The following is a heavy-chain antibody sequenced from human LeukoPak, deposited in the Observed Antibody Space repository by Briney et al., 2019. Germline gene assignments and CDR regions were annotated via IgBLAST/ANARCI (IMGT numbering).Heavy chain of an antibody. J-gene: IGHJ6*03. CDR2: INHSGST. V-gene: IGHV4-34*01. D-gene: IGHD1-20*01. CDR3: ARNPPNWNQFYNYFYMDV. CDR1: GVPFSGYY. Sequence: SETLSLICAVYGVPFSGYYWRWIRQPPGKGLEWIGEINHSGSTNYNPSLKSRVTISVDTSKNQFSLTLSSVPAADTAVYYFARNPPNWNQFYNYFYMDVWGKGTTVTVSS.